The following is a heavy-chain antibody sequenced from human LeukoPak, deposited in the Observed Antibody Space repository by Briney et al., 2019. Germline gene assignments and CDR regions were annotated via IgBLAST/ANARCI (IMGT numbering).Heavy chain of an antibody. J-gene: IGHJ4*02. V-gene: IGHV1-8*01. Sequence: ASVKVSCKASGYTFTSYDINWVRQATGQGLEWMGWMNPNSGNTGYAQKFQGRVTMTRNTSISTAYMELSSLRSEDTAVYYCARGYYDILTGYWPPDYWGQGTLVTVSS. D-gene: IGHD3-9*01. CDR3: ARGYYDILTGYWPPDY. CDR2: MNPNSGNT. CDR1: GYTFTSYD.